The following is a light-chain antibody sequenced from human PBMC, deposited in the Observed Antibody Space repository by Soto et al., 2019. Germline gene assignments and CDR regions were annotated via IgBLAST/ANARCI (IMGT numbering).Light chain of an antibody. J-gene: IGLJ3*02. CDR3: QVWDSSTAV. CDR2: RDN. CDR1: NIASKN. V-gene: IGLV3-9*01. Sequence: SYELTQPLSVSVALGQTARITCGGNNIASKNVHWYQQKPGQAPVLVIYRDNNRPSGIPERSSGSNSGNTATLTISRAQAGDEADYYCQVWDSSTAVFGGGTKLTVL.